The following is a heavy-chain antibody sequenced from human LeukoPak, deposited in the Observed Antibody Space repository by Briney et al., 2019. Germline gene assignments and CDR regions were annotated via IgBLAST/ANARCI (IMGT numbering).Heavy chain of an antibody. J-gene: IGHJ4*02. V-gene: IGHV3-23*01. Sequence: GGSLRLSCGASGSTFSRYSTSWVREAPGKGLEWVSSVRGSGGVTYYADSVKGRFTISRDNSKNSLYLQMNSLRAEDTAVYYCARTFYSSGDFDYWGQGTLVTVSS. D-gene: IGHD6-19*01. CDR2: VRGSGGVT. CDR3: ARTFYSSGDFDY. CDR1: GSTFSRYS.